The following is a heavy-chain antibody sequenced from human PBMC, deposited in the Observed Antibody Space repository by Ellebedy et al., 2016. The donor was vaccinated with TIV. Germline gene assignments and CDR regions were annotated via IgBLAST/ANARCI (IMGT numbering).Heavy chain of an antibody. CDR2: INPKSGGT. J-gene: IGHJ4*02. D-gene: IGHD1-20*01. Sequence: AASVKVSCKASGYNFGDDYIHWVRQAPGQGLEWMGWINPKSGGTNSAQKFHGWITMTSDTSMNKTYMDLRNLRSDDTAVYYCAREGNNWDLAYWGQGTLVTVSS. CDR3: AREGNNWDLAY. V-gene: IGHV1-2*04. CDR1: GYNFGDDY.